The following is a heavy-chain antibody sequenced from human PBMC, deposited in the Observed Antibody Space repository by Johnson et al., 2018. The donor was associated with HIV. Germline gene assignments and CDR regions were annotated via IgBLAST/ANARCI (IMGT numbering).Heavy chain of an antibody. J-gene: IGHJ3*02. CDR2: ISWDSGSTT. CDR1: GFTFDDYA. V-gene: IGHV3-9*01. CDR3: ARGRGMTMVEVVNAFDI. D-gene: IGHD3-22*01. Sequence: VQLVESGGGLVQPGRSLRLSCAGSGFTFDDYAMHWVRQGPGRVLEWVSGISWDSGSTTYYADSVKGRFTISRDNAKYAKNALYLLMNSLRDEDTAVYYCARGRGMTMVEVVNAFDIWGQGTMVIVSS.